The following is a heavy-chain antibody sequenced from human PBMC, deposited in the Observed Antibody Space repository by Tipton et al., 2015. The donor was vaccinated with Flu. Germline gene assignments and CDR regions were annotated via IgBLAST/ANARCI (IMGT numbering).Heavy chain of an antibody. D-gene: IGHD6-13*01. J-gene: IGHJ4*02. V-gene: IGHV3-7*01. Sequence: AVSGFTFSSFWMNWVRQAPGKGLEWVANIKQDGSQKYYVDSLKGRFTISRDNAKNSLYLQMNSLRAEDTAVYYCARDPYSSSWADYWGQGTLVTVSS. CDR1: GFTFSSFW. CDR2: IKQDGSQK. CDR3: ARDPYSSSWADY.